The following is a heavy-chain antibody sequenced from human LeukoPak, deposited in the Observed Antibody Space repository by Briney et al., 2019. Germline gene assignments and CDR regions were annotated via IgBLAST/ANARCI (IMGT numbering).Heavy chain of an antibody. CDR1: GGSISSGDYY. D-gene: IGHD3-10*01. J-gene: IGHJ4*02. Sequence: SSQTLSLTCTVSGGSISSGDYYWSWIRQPPGKGLEWIGYIYYSGSTYYNPSLKSRVTISVDTSKNQFSLKLSSVTAADTAVYYCAGVAELWFGELSRSSYFDYWGQGTLVTVSS. V-gene: IGHV4-30-4*08. CDR2: IYYSGST. CDR3: AGVAELWFGELSRSSYFDY.